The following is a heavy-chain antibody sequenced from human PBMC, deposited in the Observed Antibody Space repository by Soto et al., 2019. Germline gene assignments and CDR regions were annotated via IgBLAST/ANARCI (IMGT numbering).Heavy chain of an antibody. J-gene: IGHJ1*01. CDR3: ARGGSGWAEYFQH. V-gene: IGHV4-30-4*08. Sequence: QVQLQESGPGLVEPSQTLSLTCTVSGDSIGSTDSYWSWIRRPPGKGLEWIGYIYYTGGTFYNQSLKSRLTLSLETSNNQFSLTLTSVTAADTGMYYCARGGSGWAEYFQHWGQGTLVAVSS. CDR1: GDSIGSTDSY. CDR2: IYYTGGT. D-gene: IGHD6-25*01.